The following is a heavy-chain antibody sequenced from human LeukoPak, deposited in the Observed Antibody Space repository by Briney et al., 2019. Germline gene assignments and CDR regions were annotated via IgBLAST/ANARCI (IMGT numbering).Heavy chain of an antibody. CDR3: CRQGGVLKRYDNSNYYYYYGMDV. Sequence: PGGSLRLSCAASGFTFSSYWMSWVRQAPGKGLEWVANIKQDGSEKVYVDSVKGRFAISRDNAKNSLFLQMDALRAEDTAVYYCCRQGGVLKRYDNSNYYYYYGMDVWGQGTTVTVSS. J-gene: IGHJ6*02. V-gene: IGHV3-7*05. CDR2: IKQDGSEK. CDR1: GFTFSSYW. D-gene: IGHD4-11*01.